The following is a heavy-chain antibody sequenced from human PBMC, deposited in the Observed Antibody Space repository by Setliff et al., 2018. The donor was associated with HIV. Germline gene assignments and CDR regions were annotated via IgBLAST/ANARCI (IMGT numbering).Heavy chain of an antibody. D-gene: IGHD1-1*01. J-gene: IGHJ4*02. CDR2: IYSTGRT. CDR1: GGLISSSGSY. Sequence: SETLSLTCTVSGGLISSSGSYWGWIRQPPGKGLEWTGNIYSTGRTYYKLSLESRVTISIDTSKNQFSLELTSVTAADTAVYYCATVDGTRYLDYWGQGKLVTVSS. CDR3: ATVDGTRYLDY. V-gene: IGHV4-39*01.